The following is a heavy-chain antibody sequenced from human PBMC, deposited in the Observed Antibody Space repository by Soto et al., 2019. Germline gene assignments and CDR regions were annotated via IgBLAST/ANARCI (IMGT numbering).Heavy chain of an antibody. CDR1: GFTFSSYA. V-gene: IGHV3-30-3*01. CDR3: ARDGGGAVAGGYYDSSGYNGPWGY. Sequence: QVQLVESGGGVVQPGRSLRLSCAASGFTFSSYAMHWVRQAPGKGLEWVAVISYDGSNKYYADSVKGRFTISRDNSKNTRYLQMNRLRAEDTGVYYCARDGGGAVAGGYYDSSGYNGPWGYWGQGTLVTVSS. CDR2: ISYDGSNK. J-gene: IGHJ4*02. D-gene: IGHD3-22*01.